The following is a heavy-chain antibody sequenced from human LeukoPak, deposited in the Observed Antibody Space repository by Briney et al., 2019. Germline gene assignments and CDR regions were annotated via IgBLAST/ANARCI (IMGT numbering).Heavy chain of an antibody. CDR1: GFTFSSYA. J-gene: IGHJ5*02. CDR2: ISGSGGST. V-gene: IGHV3-23*01. Sequence: LSGGSPRLSCAASGFTFSSYAMSWVRQAPGKGLEWVSAISGSGGSTYYADSVKGRFTISRDNSKNTLYLQMNSLRAEDTAVYYCAKVGSSSWYSRINNWFDPWGQGTLVTVSS. D-gene: IGHD6-13*01. CDR3: AKVGSSSWYSRINNWFDP.